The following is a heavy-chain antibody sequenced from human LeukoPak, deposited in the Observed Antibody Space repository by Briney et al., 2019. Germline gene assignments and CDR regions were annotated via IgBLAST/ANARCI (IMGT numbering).Heavy chain of an antibody. J-gene: IGHJ4*02. D-gene: IGHD3-3*01. CDR3: ATYDFWSGYPFDY. Sequence: GGSLRLSCAASGFTFSSYGMHWVRQAPGKGLEWVAFIRYDGSNKYYADSVKGRFTISRDNSKNTLYLQMNSLRAEDTAVYYCATYDFWSGYPFDYWGQGTLVTVSS. CDR1: GFTFSSYG. V-gene: IGHV3-30*02. CDR2: IRYDGSNK.